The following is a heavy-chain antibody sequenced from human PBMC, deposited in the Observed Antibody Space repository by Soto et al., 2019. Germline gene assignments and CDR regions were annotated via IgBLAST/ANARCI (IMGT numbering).Heavy chain of an antibody. V-gene: IGHV3-48*02. CDR2: ISSSSTI. Sequence: EVQLVESGGGLVQPGGSLRLSCAASGFTFSSYSMNWVRQAPGKGLEWVSYISSSSTIYYADSVKGRFTISRDNAKNSLYLQMNSLRDEDTAVYYCARPVAAAGYYYYYGMDVWGQGTTVTVSS. CDR3: ARPVAAAGYYYYYGMDV. D-gene: IGHD6-13*01. J-gene: IGHJ6*02. CDR1: GFTFSSYS.